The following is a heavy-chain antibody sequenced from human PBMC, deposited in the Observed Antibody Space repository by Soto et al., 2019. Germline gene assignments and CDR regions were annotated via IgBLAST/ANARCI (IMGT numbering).Heavy chain of an antibody. J-gene: IGHJ4*02. D-gene: IGHD3-22*01. CDR2: ISGSGGST. CDR3: AKREDRYYDSSGRFDY. Sequence: GKGLEWVSAISGSGGSTYYADSVKGRFTISRDNSKNTLYLQMNSLRAEDTAVYYCAKREDRYYDSSGRFDYWGQGTLVTV. V-gene: IGHV3-23*01.